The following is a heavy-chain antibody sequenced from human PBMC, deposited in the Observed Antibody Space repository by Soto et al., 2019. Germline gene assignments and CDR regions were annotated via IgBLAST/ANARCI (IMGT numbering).Heavy chain of an antibody. J-gene: IGHJ4*02. CDR3: AKDKEEGYCSGGSCPGYFDY. Sequence: EVQLVESGGGLVQPGRSLRLSCAASGFTFDDYAMHWVRQAPGKGLEWVSGISWNSGSIGYADYVKGRFTISRDNAKNSLYLQMNSLRAEDTVLYYCAKDKEEGYCSGGSCPGYFDYWGQGTLVTVSS. CDR1: GFTFDDYA. CDR2: ISWNSGSI. V-gene: IGHV3-9*01. D-gene: IGHD2-15*01.